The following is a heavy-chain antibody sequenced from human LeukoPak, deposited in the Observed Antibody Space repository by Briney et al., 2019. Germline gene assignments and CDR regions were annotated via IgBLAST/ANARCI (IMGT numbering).Heavy chain of an antibody. D-gene: IGHD3-22*01. J-gene: IGHJ1*01. CDR1: GFTFSSYA. Sequence: GGSLRLSCAASGFTFSSYAMHWVRQAPGKGLEWVAVISYDGSNKYYADSVKGRFTISRDNSKNTLYLQMNSLRAEDTAVYYCAKGYYYDSSGYYAGSAEYFQHWGQGTLVTVSS. V-gene: IGHV3-30-3*01. CDR3: AKGYYYDSSGYYAGSAEYFQH. CDR2: ISYDGSNK.